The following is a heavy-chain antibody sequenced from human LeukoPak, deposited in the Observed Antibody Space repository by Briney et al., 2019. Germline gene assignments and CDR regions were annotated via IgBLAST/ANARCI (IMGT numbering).Heavy chain of an antibody. V-gene: IGHV4-59*01. J-gene: IGHJ4*02. D-gene: IGHD3-22*01. CDR2: IYYSGST. CDR3: ARLKQYHYHSSGYYEWGEVDY. CDR1: GGSISSYY. Sequence: SETLSLTCTVSGGSISSYYWSWIRQPPGKGLEWIGYIYYSGSTNYNPSLKSRVTISVDTSKNQFSLKLSSVPAADTAVYYCARLKQYHYHSSGYYEWGEVDYWGQGTLVTVSS.